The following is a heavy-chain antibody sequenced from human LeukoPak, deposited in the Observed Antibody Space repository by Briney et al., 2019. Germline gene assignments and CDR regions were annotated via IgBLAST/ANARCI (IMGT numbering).Heavy chain of an antibody. CDR2: MNPNSGNT. V-gene: IGHV1-8*03. D-gene: IGHD3-10*01. Sequence: ASVKVSCKASGYTFTSYDINWVRQATGQGLEWMGWMNPNSGNTDYAQKFQGRVTITRDTSISTAYMELSSLTSEDTAVYYCARWDRSGSGNDFWGQGTLVTVSS. J-gene: IGHJ4*02. CDR1: GYTFTSYD. CDR3: ARWDRSGSGNDF.